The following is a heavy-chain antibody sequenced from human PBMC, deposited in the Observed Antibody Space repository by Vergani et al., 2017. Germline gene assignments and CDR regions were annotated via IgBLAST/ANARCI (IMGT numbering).Heavy chain of an antibody. V-gene: IGHV4-59*01. D-gene: IGHD3-10*01. CDR2: MYHSGST. CDR3: GRVADFYGLGSRLLDL. Sequence: QVRLQESGPGLVKPSETLSLTCSVLGGSMSGYYWSWIRQPPGKELVWIGYMYHSGSTNYNPSLETRVTIPGDTSKNQFSLKLNSVTAADTAVYYCGRVADFYGLGSRLLDLWGQGILVTVSS. CDR1: GGSMSGYY. J-gene: IGHJ5*02.